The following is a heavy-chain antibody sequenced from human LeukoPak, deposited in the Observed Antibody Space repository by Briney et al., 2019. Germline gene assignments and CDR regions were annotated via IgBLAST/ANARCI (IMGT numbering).Heavy chain of an antibody. D-gene: IGHD3-3*01. V-gene: IGHV4-34*01. CDR2: INHSGST. Sequence: SETLSLTCAVYGGSFSGYYWSWIRQPPGKGLEWIGEINHSGSTNYNPPLKSRVAISVDTSKNQFSLKLSSVTAADTAVYYCARGPKRPIFGVVTPAPTDYWGQGTLVTVSS. CDR3: ARGPKRPIFGVVTPAPTDY. CDR1: GGSFSGYY. J-gene: IGHJ4*02.